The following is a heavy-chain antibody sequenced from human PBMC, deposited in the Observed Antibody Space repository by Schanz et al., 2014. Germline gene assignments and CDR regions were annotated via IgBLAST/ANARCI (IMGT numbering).Heavy chain of an antibody. V-gene: IGHV3-21*05. D-gene: IGHD2-2*01. CDR3: AKDSTHIDIVLVPTAIDY. CDR2: ISSSSSYI. J-gene: IGHJ4*02. CDR1: GFAFSSYS. Sequence: EVQLVESGGGLVKPGGSLRLSCAASGFAFSSYSMNWVRQAPGKGLEWVSYISSSSSYIYYADSVKGRFTISRDNSKNTLYLHMNTLRSEDTAVYYCAKDSTHIDIVLVPTAIDYWGQGTLVTVSS.